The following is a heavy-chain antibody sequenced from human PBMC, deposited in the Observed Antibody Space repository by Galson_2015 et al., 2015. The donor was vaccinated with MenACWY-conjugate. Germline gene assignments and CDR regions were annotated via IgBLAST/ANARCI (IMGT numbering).Heavy chain of an antibody. D-gene: IGHD4-17*01. J-gene: IGHJ3*02. V-gene: IGHV3-7*03. Sequence: SLRLSCAASGFSFSGSWMSWVRQAPGKGLEWVANIKQDASEKYYVDSVKGRFAISRDNAKTSLYLQMNSLGVEDTAVYYCARGPRYGAFDIWGQGTMVTVSS. CDR3: ARGPRYGAFDI. CDR1: GFSFSGSW. CDR2: IKQDASEK.